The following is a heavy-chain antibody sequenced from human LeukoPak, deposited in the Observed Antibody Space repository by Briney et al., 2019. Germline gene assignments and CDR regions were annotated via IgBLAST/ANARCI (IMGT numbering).Heavy chain of an antibody. V-gene: IGHV4-39*07. CDR1: DGSISSSSYY. D-gene: IGHD5-12*01. J-gene: IGHJ6*03. Sequence: PSETLSLTCTVSDGSISSSSYYWGWIRQPPGKGLEWIGNIYYSGSTYYNPSLKSRVTISVDTSKNQFSLKLSSVTAADTAVYYCASGRYSGYKPRYYMDVWGKGTTVTVSS. CDR3: ASGRYSGYKPRYYMDV. CDR2: IYYSGST.